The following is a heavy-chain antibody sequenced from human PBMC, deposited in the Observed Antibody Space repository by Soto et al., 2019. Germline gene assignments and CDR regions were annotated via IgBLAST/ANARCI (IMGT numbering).Heavy chain of an antibody. CDR2: ISDGGDLT. V-gene: IGHV3-23*01. J-gene: IGHJ3*02. CDR1: GFAFSSHP. D-gene: IGHD6-25*01. Sequence: GWSLRLSWAASGFAFSSHPMRGVRQAPEKGLKWVSGISDGGDLTYNADSVKGRFNISSENSKDTLSLQTNTLRAEATAVYYCARRLIGSSRAFDIWGQRT. CDR3: ARRLIGSSRAFDI.